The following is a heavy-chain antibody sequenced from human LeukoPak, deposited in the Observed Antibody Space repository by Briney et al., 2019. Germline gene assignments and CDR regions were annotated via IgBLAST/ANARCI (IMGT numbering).Heavy chain of an antibody. CDR3: ARGRTLNPRAYNWNRRNWFDP. J-gene: IGHJ5*02. D-gene: IGHD1-1*01. Sequence: SETLSLTCGVYGGSFSGYYWSWIRQPPGKGLEWIGEINHSGSTNYNPSLKSRVTISVDTSKNQFSLKLSSVTAADTAVYYCARGRTLNPRAYNWNRRNWFDPWGQGTLVTVSS. CDR2: INHSGST. CDR1: GGSFSGYY. V-gene: IGHV4-34*01.